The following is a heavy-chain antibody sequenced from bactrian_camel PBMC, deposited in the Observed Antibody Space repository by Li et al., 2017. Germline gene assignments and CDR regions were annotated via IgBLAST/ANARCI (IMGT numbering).Heavy chain of an antibody. V-gene: IGHV3S40*01. CDR2: IYTNGGGST. Sequence: EVQLVESGGGSVQAGGSLRLSCVASGNTWSRYCMGWFRQVPGKEREGVATIYTNGGGSTNYADSVQGRFTISNDHDKNTVYLQMNSLKPEDTASYSCAAPGGSCRDRTLAFKASYYNYWGQGTQVTVS. CDR3: AAPGGSCRDRTLAFKASYYNY. J-gene: IGHJ4*01. CDR1: GNTWSRYC. D-gene: IGHD3*01.